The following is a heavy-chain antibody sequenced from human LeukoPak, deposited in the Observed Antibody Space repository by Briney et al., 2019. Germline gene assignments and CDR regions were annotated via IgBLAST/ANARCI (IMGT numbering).Heavy chain of an antibody. J-gene: IGHJ5*02. CDR3: AKESRYYP. D-gene: IGHD1-14*01. V-gene: IGHV3-23*01. CDR1: GFSFSSYA. Sequence: GGSLRLSCAASGFSFSSYAMVWVRQAPGKGLEWVSSISDSGSATYYADFVRGRFTISRDNSKNTLSLQLNSLRAEGTAVYYCAKESRYYPWGQGTLVTVSS. CDR2: ISDSGSAT.